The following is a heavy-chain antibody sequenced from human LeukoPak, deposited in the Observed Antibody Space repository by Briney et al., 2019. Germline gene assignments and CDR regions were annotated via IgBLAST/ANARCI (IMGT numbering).Heavy chain of an antibody. CDR1: GYSISSGYY. Sequence: PSETLSLTCDVSGYSISSGYYWGWIRQHPGKGLEWIGSIYHSGSTYYNPSLNSRVTISVDTSKNQFSLKLSSVTAADTAVYYCASLPLGDWGQGTLVTVSS. CDR3: ASLPLGD. CDR2: IYHSGST. V-gene: IGHV4-38-2*01. J-gene: IGHJ4*02.